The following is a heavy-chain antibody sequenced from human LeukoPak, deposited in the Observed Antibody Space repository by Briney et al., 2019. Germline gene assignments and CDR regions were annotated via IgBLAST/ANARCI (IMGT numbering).Heavy chain of an antibody. Sequence: GGSLRLSCAASGFTFSSYAMHWVRQAPGKGLEWVAVISYDGSNKYYADSVKGRFTISRDNSKNTLYLQMNSLRAEDTAVYYCARDTYYYGSGSYYPFDYWGQGTLVTVSS. V-gene: IGHV3-30*04. CDR1: GFTFSSYA. CDR2: ISYDGSNK. D-gene: IGHD3-10*01. J-gene: IGHJ4*02. CDR3: ARDTYYYGSGSYYPFDY.